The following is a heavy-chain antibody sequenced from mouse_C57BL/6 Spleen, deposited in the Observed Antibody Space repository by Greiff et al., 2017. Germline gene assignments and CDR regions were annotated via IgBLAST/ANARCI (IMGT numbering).Heavy chain of an antibody. J-gene: IGHJ2*01. CDR2: IDPETGGT. Sequence: QVQLQQSGAELVRPGASVTLSCKASGYTFTDYEMHWVKQTTVHGLAWIGAIDPETGGTAYNQKFKGKAILTADKSSSTAYMVLRSLTSEDSSVYYCTRRSNYASDYWGQGTTLTVSS. CDR1: GYTFTDYE. D-gene: IGHD2-5*01. V-gene: IGHV1-15*01. CDR3: TRRSNYASDY.